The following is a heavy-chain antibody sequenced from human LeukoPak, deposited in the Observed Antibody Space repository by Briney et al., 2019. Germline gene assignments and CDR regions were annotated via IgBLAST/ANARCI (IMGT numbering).Heavy chain of an antibody. J-gene: IGHJ4*02. D-gene: IGHD3-22*01. V-gene: IGHV3-53*01. Sequence: GGSLRLSCAASGFTVSSNYMSWVRQAPGKGLEWVSVIYSGGSTYYADSVKGRFTISRDNSKNTLYLQMNSLRAEDTAVYYCASPGRYYDSSGYDYWGRGTLVTVSS. CDR1: GFTVSSNY. CDR3: ASPGRYYDSSGYDY. CDR2: IYSGGST.